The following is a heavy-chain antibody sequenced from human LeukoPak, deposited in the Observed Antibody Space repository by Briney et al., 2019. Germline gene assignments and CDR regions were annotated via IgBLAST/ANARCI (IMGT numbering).Heavy chain of an antibody. D-gene: IGHD2-15*01. CDR1: GFTFSSYG. J-gene: IGHJ4*02. V-gene: IGHV3-33*01. CDR3: ARDSAALFDY. Sequence: PAGSLRLSCAASGFTFSSYGMHWVRQAPGKGLEWVAVICYDGSNKYYADSVKGRLTISRDNSKNNMYLEMNSLRAEDTAVYYCARDSAALFDYWGQGTLVTVSS. CDR2: ICYDGSNK.